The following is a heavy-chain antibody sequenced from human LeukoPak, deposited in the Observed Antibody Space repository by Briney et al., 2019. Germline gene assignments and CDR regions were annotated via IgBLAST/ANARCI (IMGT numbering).Heavy chain of an antibody. V-gene: IGHV3-23*01. CDR3: AKYGPQDSGSSHFDY. D-gene: IGHD1-26*01. CDR2: IRDGGSST. CDR1: GFTFSSYA. Sequence: GGSLRLSCAASGFTFSSYAMSWVRQAPGKGLEWVSAIRDGGSSTHYADSVKGRFTTSRDNSKNTLFLQMDSLRAEDTAIYYCAKYGPQDSGSSHFDYWGQGALVTVSS. J-gene: IGHJ4*02.